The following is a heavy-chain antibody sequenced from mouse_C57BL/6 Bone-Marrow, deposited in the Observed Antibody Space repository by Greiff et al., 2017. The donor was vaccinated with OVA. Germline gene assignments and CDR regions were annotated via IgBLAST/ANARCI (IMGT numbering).Heavy chain of an antibody. D-gene: IGHD2-4*01. Sequence: VQLKESGPGLVAPSQSLSITCTVSGFSLTSYAISWVRQPPGKGLEWLGVIWTGGCTNYNSALKSRLSISNDNSKRQVFLKMNSLQTDDTARYYCARKGGLDLDYWGQGTTLTVSS. J-gene: IGHJ2*01. CDR2: IWTGGCT. CDR1: GFSLTSYA. V-gene: IGHV2-9-1*01. CDR3: ARKGGLDLDY.